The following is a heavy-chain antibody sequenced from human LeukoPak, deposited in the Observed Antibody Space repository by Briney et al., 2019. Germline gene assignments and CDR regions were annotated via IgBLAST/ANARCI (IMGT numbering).Heavy chain of an antibody. Sequence: SETLSLTCTVSGAYFTNYYWSFIRQPPGKGLEWIGFSSYNGNTNYNPSLKCRVTISVDMSKNQFSLRLKSVTAADTAVYYCARGALLWFGAKMEYYFDSWGQGTPLTVSS. D-gene: IGHD3-10*01. CDR2: SSYNGNT. CDR3: ARGALLWFGAKMEYYFDS. V-gene: IGHV4-59*01. CDR1: GAYFTNYY. J-gene: IGHJ4*02.